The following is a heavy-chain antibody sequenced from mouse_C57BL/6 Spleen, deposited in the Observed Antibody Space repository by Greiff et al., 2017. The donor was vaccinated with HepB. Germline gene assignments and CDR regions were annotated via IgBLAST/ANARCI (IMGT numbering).Heavy chain of an antibody. V-gene: IGHV5-9*01. CDR3: ARHNGYYRGWYFDV. CDR1: GFTFSSYT. Sequence: EVKLMESGGGLVKPGGSLKLSCAASGFTFSSYTMSWVRQTPEKRLEWVATISGGGGNTYYPDSVKGRFTISRDNAKNTLYLQMSSLRSEDTALYYCARHNGYYRGWYFDVWGTGTTVTVSS. CDR2: ISGGGGNT. J-gene: IGHJ1*03. D-gene: IGHD2-3*01.